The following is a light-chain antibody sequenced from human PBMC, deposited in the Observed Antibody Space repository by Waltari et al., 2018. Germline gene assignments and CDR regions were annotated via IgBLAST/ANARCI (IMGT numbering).Light chain of an antibody. V-gene: IGKV1-12*01. CDR3: QQVNSFPRT. J-gene: IGKJ1*01. CDR2: DAS. Sequence: DIQMTQSPSSVSASVAHRVTLTCRASQGISSRLAWYQQKPGKAPQLLIYDASSLHSGVPSRFSGSGSGTDFTLTIRSLQPEDFATYYCQQVNSFPRTFGQGTKVEVK. CDR1: QGISSR.